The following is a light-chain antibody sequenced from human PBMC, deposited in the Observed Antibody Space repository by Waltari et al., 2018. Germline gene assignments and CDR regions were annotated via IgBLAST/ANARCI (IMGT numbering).Light chain of an antibody. Sequence: DVQVTQSPSSLSASVGDRVTITCRASQSISSYLNWYQQKPGKAPKLLIYAASSLQSGVPSRFSGSGSDTEFTLTISNLQPDDFATYYCQQYDSYVYTFGQGTKLEIK. V-gene: IGKV1-39*01. CDR2: AAS. J-gene: IGKJ2*01. CDR3: QQYDSYVYT. CDR1: QSISSY.